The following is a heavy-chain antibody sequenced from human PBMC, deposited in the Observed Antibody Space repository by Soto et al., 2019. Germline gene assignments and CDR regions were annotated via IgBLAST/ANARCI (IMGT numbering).Heavy chain of an antibody. J-gene: IGHJ4*02. D-gene: IGHD5-12*01. CDR1: GFTFFRYA. Sequence: GGSLRLSCAASGFTFFRYAMTWVRQAPGKRPEWVSPIGDRDDAKHYADSVKGRFTISRDDSRNMLYLQMNRLRVEDTAVYYCAKRRTEEATILDYWGRGILVTVPQ. CDR3: AKRRTEEATILDY. V-gene: IGHV3-23*01. CDR2: IGDRDDAK.